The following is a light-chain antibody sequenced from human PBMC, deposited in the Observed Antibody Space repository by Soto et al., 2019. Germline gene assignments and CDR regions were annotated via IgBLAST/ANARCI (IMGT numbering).Light chain of an antibody. CDR1: HSVDNY. Sequence: EIVLTQSPATLPLSPGERATLSCRASHSVDNYLAWYQQTPGQAPRLLIYDVSNRATGTPARFSGSGSGTDFTLSISSLEPEEFAVYYCQQRSNWPRFTFGAGTKVDIK. V-gene: IGKV3-11*01. CDR2: DVS. CDR3: QQRSNWPRFT. J-gene: IGKJ3*01.